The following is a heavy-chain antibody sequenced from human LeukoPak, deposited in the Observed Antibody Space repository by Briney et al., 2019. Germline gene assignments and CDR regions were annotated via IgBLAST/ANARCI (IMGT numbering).Heavy chain of an antibody. J-gene: IGHJ4*02. Sequence: SETLSLTCTVSGGSISSYYWSWIRQPPGKGLEWIGFIYYTGSTNYNPSLKSRVTISVDTSKNQFSLTLSSVTAADTAVYYCARGQKYRNGYTVTELGSGYFDYWGQGTLVTVSS. V-gene: IGHV4-59*01. CDR2: IYYTGST. D-gene: IGHD5-18*01. CDR3: ARGQKYRNGYTVTELGSGYFDY. CDR1: GGSISSYY.